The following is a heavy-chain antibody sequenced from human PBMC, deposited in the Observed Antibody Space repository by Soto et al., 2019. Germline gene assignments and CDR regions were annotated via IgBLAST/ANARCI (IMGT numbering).Heavy chain of an antibody. CDR2: INPNSGGT. CDR3: ARLVINATYYGMYV. V-gene: IGHV1-2*04. J-gene: IGHJ6*02. CDR1: GYAFPGHN. Sequence: ASVKASSKASGYAFPGHNMHRARQAPGQGLEWMGWINPNSGGTNYAQKFQGWVTMTRDTSISTAYMELSRLRSDDTAVYYCARLVINATYYGMYVWGQGTTVTVS. D-gene: IGHD3-16*02.